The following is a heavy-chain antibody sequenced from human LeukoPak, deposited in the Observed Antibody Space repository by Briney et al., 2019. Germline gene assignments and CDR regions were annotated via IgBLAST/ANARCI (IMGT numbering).Heavy chain of an antibody. CDR2: INHSGST. Sequence: GSLRLSCAASGFNFSSYAMSWVRQPPGKGLEWIGRINHSGSTNYNPSLKSRVSISRDTSKNQFSLKLSSVTAADTAIYCCARVVRRPYPPHYYHGMDVWGQGTTVTVSS. D-gene: IGHD3-10*02. V-gene: IGHV4-34*01. CDR1: GFNFSSYA. J-gene: IGHJ6*02. CDR3: ARVVRRPYPPHYYHGMDV.